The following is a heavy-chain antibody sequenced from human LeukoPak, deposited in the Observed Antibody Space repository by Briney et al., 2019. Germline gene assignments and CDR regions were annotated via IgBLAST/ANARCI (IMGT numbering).Heavy chain of an antibody. Sequence: SETLSLTCTVSGGSISSSSYYWGWIRQPPGKGLEWIGSIYYSGSTYYNPSLKSRVTISVDTSKNQFSLKLSSVTAADTAVYYCARRRAVTFRTVYAFDIWGQGTMVTVSS. D-gene: IGHD4-17*01. CDR2: IYYSGST. V-gene: IGHV4-39*07. CDR1: GGSISSSSYY. CDR3: ARRRAVTFRTVYAFDI. J-gene: IGHJ3*02.